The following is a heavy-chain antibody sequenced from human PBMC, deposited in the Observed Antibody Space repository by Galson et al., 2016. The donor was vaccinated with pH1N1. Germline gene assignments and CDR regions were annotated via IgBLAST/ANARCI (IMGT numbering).Heavy chain of an antibody. J-gene: IGHJ6*02. Sequence: SLRLSCAASGFTFDTFAMHWVRQNPGKGLEWVAFISYNGHDQSYAHSVKGRFTVSRDNSKNTLYLQMNNLRPEDTALYYCAREDWSYADTYYYGMDVWGQGTTVTVSS. CDR1: GFTFDTFA. CDR2: ISYNGHDQ. V-gene: IGHV3-30-3*01. CDR3: AREDWSYADTYYYGMDV. D-gene: IGHD3-16*01.